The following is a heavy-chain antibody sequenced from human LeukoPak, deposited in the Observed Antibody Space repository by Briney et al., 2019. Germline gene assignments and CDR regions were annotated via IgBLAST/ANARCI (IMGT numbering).Heavy chain of an antibody. CDR2: IRGSGGGT. V-gene: IGHV3-23*01. CDR1: GFTFSSYA. Sequence: GGSLRLSCAASGFTFSSYAMTWVRQAPGKGLEWVSAIRGSGGGTYHADSVKGRFTISRDNSKNTLYLQMNSLRDEDTALYYCAKAGIGVVGYFDYWGQGTLVTVS. CDR3: AKAGIGVVGYFDY. J-gene: IGHJ4*02. D-gene: IGHD6-19*01.